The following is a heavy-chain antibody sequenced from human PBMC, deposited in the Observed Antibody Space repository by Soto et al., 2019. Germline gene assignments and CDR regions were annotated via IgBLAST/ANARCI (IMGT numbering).Heavy chain of an antibody. Sequence: QVQLVQSGAEVKKPGSSVKVSCKASGGTFSSYAISWVRQAPGQGLEWMGGIIPIFGTANYAQKFQGRVTITADESTSTAYMGLSSLRSEDTAVDYCASSPNYYDSSGYNFQHWGQGTLVTVSS. CDR3: ASSPNYYDSSGYNFQH. CDR2: IIPIFGTA. J-gene: IGHJ1*01. D-gene: IGHD3-22*01. V-gene: IGHV1-69*12. CDR1: GGTFSSYA.